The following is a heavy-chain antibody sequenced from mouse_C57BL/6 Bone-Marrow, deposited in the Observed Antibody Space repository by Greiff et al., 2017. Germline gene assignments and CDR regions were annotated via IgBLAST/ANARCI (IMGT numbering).Heavy chain of an antibody. CDR2: IHPNSGRT. CDR1: GYTFTSYW. D-gene: IGHD2-10*02. Sequence: QVQLQQPGAELVKPGASVKLSCKASGYTFTSYWMHWVKQRPGQGLEWIGMIHPNSGRTNYNEKFKSKDTLNVDKSSSTAYMQLSSLTSADSAVYYCARGVCFGFAYWGQGTLVTVSA. CDR3: ARGVCFGFAY. V-gene: IGHV1-64*01. J-gene: IGHJ3*01.